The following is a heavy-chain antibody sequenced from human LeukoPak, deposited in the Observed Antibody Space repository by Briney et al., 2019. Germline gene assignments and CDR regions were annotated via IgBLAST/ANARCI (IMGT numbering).Heavy chain of an antibody. CDR3: ARDRDVLLWFGDTYYFDY. Sequence: ASVKVSCKASGYTFTGYYMHLVRQAPGQGLEWMGRINPNSGGTNYAQKFQGRVTMTRDTSISTAYMELSRLRSDDTAVYSCARDRDVLLWFGDTYYFDYWGQGTLVTVSS. CDR2: INPNSGGT. CDR1: GYTFTGYY. D-gene: IGHD3-10*01. J-gene: IGHJ4*02. V-gene: IGHV1-2*06.